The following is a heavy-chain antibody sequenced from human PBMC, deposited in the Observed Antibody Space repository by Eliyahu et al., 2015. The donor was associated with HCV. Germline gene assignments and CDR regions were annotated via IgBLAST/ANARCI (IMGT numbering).Heavy chain of an antibody. CDR2: ISSSGSTI. V-gene: IGHV3-11*01. CDR1: GFTFXDYY. J-gene: IGHJ3*02. CDR3: ARVFRVTTGYSSRKLDAFDI. Sequence: QVQLVESGGGLVKPGGSLRLXGAASGFTFXDYYXSWIRQAPGKGLEWVSYISSSGSTIYYADSVKGRFTISRDNAKNSLYLQMNSLRAEDTAVYYCARVFRVTTGYSSRKLDAFDIWGQGTMVTVSS. D-gene: IGHD6-13*01.